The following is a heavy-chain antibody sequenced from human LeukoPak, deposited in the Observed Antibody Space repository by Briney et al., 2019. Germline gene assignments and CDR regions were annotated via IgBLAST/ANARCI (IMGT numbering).Heavy chain of an antibody. J-gene: IGHJ4*02. CDR3: ARTMTGDF. CDR1: RYTFINYD. V-gene: IGHV1-8*01. Sequence: GASVKVSCKASRYTFINYDINWVRQATGQGLEWMGWMNPDSGVTGYAPKFQGRVTISRDTSKSTAYMELTSLTSDDTAVYYCARTMTGDFWGQGTLITVSS. CDR2: MNPDSGVT. D-gene: IGHD3-3*01.